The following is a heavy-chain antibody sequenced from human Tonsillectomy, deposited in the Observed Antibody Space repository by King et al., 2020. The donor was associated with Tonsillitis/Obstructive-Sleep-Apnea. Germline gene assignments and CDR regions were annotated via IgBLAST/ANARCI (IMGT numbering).Heavy chain of an antibody. CDR1: GFIFSSYE. V-gene: IGHV3-48*03. D-gene: IGHD3-9*01. CDR2: ISNSGSTI. CDR3: AREETLILTGYYSKVFDI. J-gene: IGHJ3*02. Sequence: VQLVQSGGGLAQPGGSLRLSCAASGFIFSSYEMNWVRQAPGKGLEWVSYISNSGSTIYYADSVKGRFTISRDKAKNSLYLQMNSLRAEDTAVYYCAREETLILTGYYSKVFDIWGQGTMVTVSS.